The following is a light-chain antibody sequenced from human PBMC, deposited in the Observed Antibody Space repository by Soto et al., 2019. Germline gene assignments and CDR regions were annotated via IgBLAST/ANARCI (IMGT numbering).Light chain of an antibody. CDR3: QQYNGWTIT. Sequence: ERVMTQSPCTLSVSPGERVTLSSRASQSVGNNLAWHQQQPGQAPRLLIYGASTRATGFPARFGGSGSGTEFTLTISSLQSEDFAVYYCQQYNGWTITFGQGTRLEIK. CDR2: GAS. J-gene: IGKJ5*01. CDR1: QSVGNN. V-gene: IGKV3-15*01.